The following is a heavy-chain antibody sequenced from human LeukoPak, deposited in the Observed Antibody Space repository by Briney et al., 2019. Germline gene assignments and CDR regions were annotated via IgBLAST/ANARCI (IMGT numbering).Heavy chain of an antibody. V-gene: IGHV3-30*18. Sequence: GGSLRLSCAASGFTFSSYGMHWVRQAPGKGLEWVAVISYDGSNKYYADSVKGRFTISRDNSKNTLYLQMNSLRAEDTAVYYCAKDRRGWFGEFIYDAFDIWGQGTMVSVST. D-gene: IGHD3-10*01. CDR3: AKDRRGWFGEFIYDAFDI. CDR2: ISYDGSNK. CDR1: GFTFSSYG. J-gene: IGHJ3*02.